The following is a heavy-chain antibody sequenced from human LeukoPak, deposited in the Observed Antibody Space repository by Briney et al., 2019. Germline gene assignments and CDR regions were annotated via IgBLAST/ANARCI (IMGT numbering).Heavy chain of an antibody. CDR1: GFTFSDYY. CDR3: ARVRLCNSAGCYSFFDF. J-gene: IGHJ4*02. CDR2: VSGDGSKT. D-gene: IGHD2-2*01. Sequence: PGGSLRLSCAASGFTFSDYYMHWVRQTPGKGLVWVSRVSGDGSKTDYADSVKGRFTISRDNARNTLYLQMNSLRDEDTAVYYCARVRLCNSAGCYSFFDFWGQGTLVTVSS. V-gene: IGHV3-74*01.